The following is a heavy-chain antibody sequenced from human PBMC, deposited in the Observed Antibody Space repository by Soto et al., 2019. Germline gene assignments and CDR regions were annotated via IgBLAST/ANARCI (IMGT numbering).Heavy chain of an antibody. CDR2: INSDGSST. D-gene: IGHD6-6*01. CDR1: GFTFSSYW. CDR3: AREPRGQLVNYYYMDV. V-gene: IGHV3-74*01. Sequence: EVQLVESGGGLVQPGGSLRLSCAASGFTFSSYWMHWVRQAPGKGLVWVSRINSDGSSTSYADSVKGRFTISRDNAKNTLYLQMNSLRAEDTAVYYCAREPRGQLVNYYYMDVWGKGTTVTVSS. J-gene: IGHJ6*03.